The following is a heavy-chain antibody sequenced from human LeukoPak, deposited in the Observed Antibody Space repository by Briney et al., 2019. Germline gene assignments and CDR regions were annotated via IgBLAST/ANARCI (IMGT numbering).Heavy chain of an antibody. D-gene: IGHD6-13*01. CDR3: ARTIAAAGIREIGGPFDY. CDR1: GFTFSSYA. CDR2: ISYDGSNK. J-gene: IGHJ4*02. V-gene: IGHV3-30*04. Sequence: PGGSLRLSCAASGFTFSSYAMHWVRQAPGKGLEWVAVISYDGSNKYYADSVKGRFTISRDNSKNTLYLQMNSLRAEDTAVYYCARTIAAAGIREIGGPFDYWGQGTLVTVSS.